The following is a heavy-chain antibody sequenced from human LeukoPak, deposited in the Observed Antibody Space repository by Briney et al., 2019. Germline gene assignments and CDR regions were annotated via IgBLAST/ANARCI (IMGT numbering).Heavy chain of an antibody. CDR1: GMSLSDYY. J-gene: IGHJ5*02. V-gene: IGHV4-34*01. CDR2: INHGGST. CDR3: ARHWGYDFSSGNSP. Sequence: SETLSLTCGVSGMSLSDYYWTWIRQSPGKGLEWIGEINHGGSTDYNPSLKSRVTISIDTSKDQFSLKVNSVTAADTGVYYCARHWGYDFSSGNSPWGQGTLVTVSS. D-gene: IGHD3-3*01.